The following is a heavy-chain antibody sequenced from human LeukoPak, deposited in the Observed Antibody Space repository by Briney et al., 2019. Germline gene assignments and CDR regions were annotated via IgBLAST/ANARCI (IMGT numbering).Heavy chain of an antibody. Sequence: SQTLSLTCALSGDSVSSNSAVWNWIRQSPSRGLEWLGRTYYRSKWYNDYAVSVKSRITINPDTSKNQFSLQLNSVTPEDTAVYYCARDSGSGWYEVDHWGQGTLVTVSS. CDR3: ARDSGSGWYEVDH. CDR1: GDSVSSNSAV. CDR2: TYYRSKWYN. V-gene: IGHV6-1*01. J-gene: IGHJ4*02. D-gene: IGHD6-19*01.